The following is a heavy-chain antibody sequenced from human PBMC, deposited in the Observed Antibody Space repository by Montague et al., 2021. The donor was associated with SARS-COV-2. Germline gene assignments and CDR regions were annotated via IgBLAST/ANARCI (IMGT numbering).Heavy chain of an antibody. J-gene: IGHJ4*02. V-gene: IGHV4-59*08. Sequence: SETLSLTCTVSGVSVTDYYWSWIRQPPGKGLEWVGDVLYNKGTNFNSSLESRVAISVDTSKNQFSLRLTSVTAADTAFYYCVRLPHYDGLNGPPDFWDQGTLVTVSS. CDR3: VRLPHYDGLNGPPDF. CDR2: VLYNKGT. CDR1: GVSVTDYY. D-gene: IGHD3-9*01.